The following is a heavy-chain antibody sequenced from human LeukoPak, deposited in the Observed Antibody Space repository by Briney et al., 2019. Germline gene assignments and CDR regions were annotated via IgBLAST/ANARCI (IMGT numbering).Heavy chain of an antibody. CDR1: GFTFSSYW. D-gene: IGHD1-26*01. CDR3: ARATIVGATWDAFDI. V-gene: IGHV3-7*01. Sequence: PGGSLRLSCAASGFTFSSYWMSWVRQAPGKGLEWVANIKQDGSEKYYVDSVKGRFTISRDNAKNSLYLQINSLRAEDTAVYYCARATIVGATWDAFDIWSQGTMVTVSS. CDR2: IKQDGSEK. J-gene: IGHJ3*02.